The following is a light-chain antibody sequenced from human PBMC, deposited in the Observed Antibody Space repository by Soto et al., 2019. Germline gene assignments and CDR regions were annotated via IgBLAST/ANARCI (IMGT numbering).Light chain of an antibody. CDR1: QSVSSSY. Sequence: EIVLTQSPGTLSLSPGERATLSCRASQSVSSSYLAWYQRKPGQAPRLLIYGSSSRATGIPDRFSGSGSGTDFTLTISSLQSEDFAVYYCQQYGSSPLTFGGGTKVDIK. J-gene: IGKJ4*01. CDR2: GSS. CDR3: QQYGSSPLT. V-gene: IGKV3-20*01.